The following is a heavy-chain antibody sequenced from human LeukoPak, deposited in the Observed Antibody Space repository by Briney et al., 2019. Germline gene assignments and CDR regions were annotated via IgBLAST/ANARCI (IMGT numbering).Heavy chain of an antibody. V-gene: IGHV5-51*01. Sequence: TXXWIGWVRQMXXKGLEWMGIIYPGDSDTRYSPSFQGQVTISADKSISTAYLQWSSLKASDTAMYYCARLRAYGDYGPFDYWGQGTLVTVSS. CDR2: IYPGDSDT. CDR1: TXXW. CDR3: ARLRAYGDYGPFDY. D-gene: IGHD4-17*01. J-gene: IGHJ4*02.